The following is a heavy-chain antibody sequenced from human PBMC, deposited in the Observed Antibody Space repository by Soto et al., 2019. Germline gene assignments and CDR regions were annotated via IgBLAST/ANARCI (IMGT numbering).Heavy chain of an antibody. Sequence: EVQLVESGGGLVQPGGSLRLSCAASEFTFNNHWMHWVRQAPGEGLVWVSRLNSGGSTTNYADSVKGRFTISRDNAKNTLYLQMNSLRAEDTAVYYCVRGGRLAYYMDVWGKWATVTVSS. V-gene: IGHV3-74*01. CDR1: EFTFNNHW. CDR3: VRGGRLAYYMDV. D-gene: IGHD3-3*02. J-gene: IGHJ6*03. CDR2: LNSGGSTT.